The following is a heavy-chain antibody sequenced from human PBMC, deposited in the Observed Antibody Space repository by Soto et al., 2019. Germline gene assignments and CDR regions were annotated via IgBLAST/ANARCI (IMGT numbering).Heavy chain of an antibody. Sequence: SETLSLTCTVSGGSVSNGDSYWTWIRQPPGKGLEWIGYIFYSGSTYYNPSLKSRVSLSLDTSKNQFSLHLSSVTAAGTAVYYCARDLKPLSYCGLHFWGQATTVTLS. CDR2: IFYSGST. V-gene: IGHV4-30-4*01. CDR1: GGSVSNGDSY. D-gene: IGHD2-21*01. J-gene: IGHJ6*02. CDR3: ARDLKPLSYCGLHF.